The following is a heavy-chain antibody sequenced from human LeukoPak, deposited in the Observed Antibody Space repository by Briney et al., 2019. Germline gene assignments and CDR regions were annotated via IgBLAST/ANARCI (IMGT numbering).Heavy chain of an antibody. CDR3: GRVCSSTSCYFY. CDR1: GYSISSGYY. Sequence: SETLSLTCTVSGYSISSGYYWGWIRQPPGKGLEWIGSIYHSGSTYYNPSLKSRVTISVDTSKNQFSLKLSSVTAADTAVYYCGRVCSSTSCYFYWGQGTLVTVSS. D-gene: IGHD2-2*01. V-gene: IGHV4-38-2*02. J-gene: IGHJ4*02. CDR2: IYHSGST.